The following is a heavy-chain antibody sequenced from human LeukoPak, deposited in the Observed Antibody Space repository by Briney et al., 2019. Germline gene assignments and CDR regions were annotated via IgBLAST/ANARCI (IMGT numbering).Heavy chain of an antibody. Sequence: PGGSLRLSCAASGFTFISYWMSWVRQAPGQGLEWVANIKQDGSETNYVDSVKGRFTISRDNAKNSPYLQMQSLRAEDTAVYYCARAFYGDYETNTPFAYGGQATPVTASS. J-gene: IGHJ4*02. CDR2: IKQDGSET. CDR1: GFTFISYW. D-gene: IGHD4-17*01. V-gene: IGHV3-7*01. CDR3: ARAFYGDYETNTPFAY.